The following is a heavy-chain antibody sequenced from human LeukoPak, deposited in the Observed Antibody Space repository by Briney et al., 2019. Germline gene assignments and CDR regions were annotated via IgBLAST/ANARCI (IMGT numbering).Heavy chain of an antibody. J-gene: IGHJ6*03. CDR3: ARDRAPAIGPQPAYYYYYMDV. D-gene: IGHD2-21*02. V-gene: IGHV1-24*01. CDR2: FDPEDGET. Sequence: GASVKVSCKVSGYTLTELSMHWVRQAPGKGLEWMGGFDPEDGETIYAQKFQGRVTMTEDTSTDTAYMELSSLRSEDTAVYYCARDRAPAIGPQPAYYYYYMDVWGKGTTVTVSS. CDR1: GYTLTELS.